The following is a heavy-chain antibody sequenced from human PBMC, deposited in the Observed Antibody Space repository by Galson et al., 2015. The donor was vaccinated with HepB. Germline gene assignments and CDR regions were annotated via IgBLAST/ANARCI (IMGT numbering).Heavy chain of an antibody. CDR1: GDTFNSYT. Sequence: SVKVSCKASGDTFNSYTISWVRQAPGQGLEWMGGIIPILGIANYAQKFQGRVTITADKSTTTGYMELSSLRSEDTAVYYCARDRTQYYDTSGYSGAFDIWGQGTVVTVSS. CDR2: IIPILGIA. V-gene: IGHV1-69*10. D-gene: IGHD3-22*01. J-gene: IGHJ3*02. CDR3: ARDRTQYYDTSGYSGAFDI.